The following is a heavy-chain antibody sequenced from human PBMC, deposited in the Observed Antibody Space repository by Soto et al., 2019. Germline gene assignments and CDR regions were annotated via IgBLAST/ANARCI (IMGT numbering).Heavy chain of an antibody. CDR3: ARGRSELLRYFADLGYYYYYYGMAV. Sequence: SVKVSCKASGGTFSSYAISWVRQAPGQGLEWMGGIIPIFGTANYAQKFQGRVTITADESTSTAYMELSSLRSEDTAVYYCARGRSELLRYFADLGYYYYYYGMAVWGQGTTVTVSS. V-gene: IGHV1-69*13. CDR1: GGTFSSYA. D-gene: IGHD3-9*01. CDR2: IIPIFGTA. J-gene: IGHJ6*02.